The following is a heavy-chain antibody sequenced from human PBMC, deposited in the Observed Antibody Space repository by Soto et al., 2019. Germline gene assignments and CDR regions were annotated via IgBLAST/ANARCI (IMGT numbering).Heavy chain of an antibody. CDR2: ISSSSSYI. D-gene: IGHD2-21*01. Sequence: EVQLVESGGGLVKPGGSLRLSCAASGFTFSSYSMNWVRQAPGKGLEWVSSISSSSSYIYYADSVKGRFTISRDNAKNSLYLQRINLRAEDTAVYYCARVERAYCGRDCYDYWGQGTLVTVSS. CDR3: ARVERAYCGRDCYDY. V-gene: IGHV3-21*01. CDR1: GFTFSSYS. J-gene: IGHJ4*02.